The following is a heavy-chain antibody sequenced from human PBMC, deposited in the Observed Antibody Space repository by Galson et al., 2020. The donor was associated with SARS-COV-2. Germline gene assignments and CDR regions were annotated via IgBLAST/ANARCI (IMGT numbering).Heavy chain of an antibody. CDR3: ARVPSAWTFLAY. J-gene: IGHJ4*02. V-gene: IGHV6-1*01. CDR1: GDNVSSDRAA. Sequence: SQTLSLPCAISGDNVSSDRAAWDWSRRYPSRGLEWLGRSYYRSKWNNDDAVSIKGRLIINPDTSENQFSLQLDSVTPEDTAVYYCARVPSAWTFLAYWGQGTLVTVSS. D-gene: IGHD1-1*01. CDR2: SYYRSKWNN.